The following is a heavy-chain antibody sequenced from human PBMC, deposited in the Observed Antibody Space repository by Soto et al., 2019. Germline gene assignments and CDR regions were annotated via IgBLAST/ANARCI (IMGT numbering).Heavy chain of an antibody. CDR2: INPNGGVT. CDR3: ARESGGATATLDYYYFYMDV. CDR1: GDSFNDYY. V-gene: IGHV1-2*04. Sequence: QVQLVQSGAEVRKPGASVTVSCGSSGDSFNDYYIHWMRQAPGQGFEWMGWINPNGGVTKYAQKFQGWVSMTRDTSIRTVYMQLSRLRSDDTAVYYCARESGGATATLDYYYFYMDVWGTGTTVTVSS. D-gene: IGHD5-12*01. J-gene: IGHJ6*03.